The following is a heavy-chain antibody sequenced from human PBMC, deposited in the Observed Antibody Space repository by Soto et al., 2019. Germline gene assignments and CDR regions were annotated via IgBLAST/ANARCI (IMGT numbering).Heavy chain of an antibody. CDR2: IYWNDDK. D-gene: IGHD7-27*01. CDR3: VYLSWGNNWFDA. V-gene: IGHV2-5*01. CDR1: GFSLSTIGVG. Sequence: ESGPTLVNPTQTLTLTCTFSGFSLSTIGVGVGWIRQPPGKALEWLALIYWNDDKRYSPSLKSRLTITKDTSKNQVVLTMTNMDTVDTATSYCVYLSWGNNWFDAWGQGTMVTVSS. J-gene: IGHJ5*02.